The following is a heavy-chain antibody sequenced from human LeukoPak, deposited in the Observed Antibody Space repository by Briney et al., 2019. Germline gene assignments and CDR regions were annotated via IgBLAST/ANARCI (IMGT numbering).Heavy chain of an antibody. CDR1: GGSISSSS. V-gene: IGHV3-23*01. J-gene: IGHJ6*02. CDR2: ISGSGGST. CDR3: ARDRRMDV. Sequence: ETLFLTCTVSGGSISSSSFYWGWIRQAPGKGLEWVSAISGSGGSTYYADSVKGRFTISRENAKNSLYLQMNSLRAGDTAVYYCARDRRMDVWGQGTTVTVSS.